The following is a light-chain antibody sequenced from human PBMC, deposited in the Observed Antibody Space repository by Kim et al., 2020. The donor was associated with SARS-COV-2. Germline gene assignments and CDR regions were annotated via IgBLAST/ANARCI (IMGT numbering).Light chain of an antibody. Sequence: PGQRVTISCSGSRSNIGRNSVNWYQQFPGTAPKILIYSNDQRSSGVPDRFSGSKSGTAASLAISDLRSEDEAEYFCAAWDDSLNVVFGGGTQLTVL. V-gene: IGLV1-44*01. J-gene: IGLJ2*01. CDR2: SND. CDR3: AAWDDSLNVV. CDR1: RSNIGRNS.